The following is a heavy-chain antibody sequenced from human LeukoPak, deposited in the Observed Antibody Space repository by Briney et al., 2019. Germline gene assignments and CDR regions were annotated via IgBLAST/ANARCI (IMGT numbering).Heavy chain of an antibody. CDR2: IYTSGST. V-gene: IGHV4-4*07. J-gene: IGHJ4*02. Sequence: SETLSLTCTVSGGSISSYYWSWIRQPAGKGLEWIGRIYTSGSTNYNPSLKSRVTMSVDTSKNQFSLKLSSVTAADTAVYYCARDIQKYCSSTSCGYYFDYWGQGTLVTVSS. D-gene: IGHD2-2*01. CDR3: ARDIQKYCSSTSCGYYFDY. CDR1: GGSISSYY.